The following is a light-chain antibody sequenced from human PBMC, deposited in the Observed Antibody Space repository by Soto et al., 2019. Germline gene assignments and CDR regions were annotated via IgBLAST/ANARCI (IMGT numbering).Light chain of an antibody. CDR3: QQYSSSPWT. V-gene: IGKV3-20*01. CDR2: GAS. J-gene: IGKJ1*01. Sequence: EIVLTQSPGTLSLSPAERATLSCRASQSIRSYLAWYQQKPGQPPRLLIYGASSRATGIPDRFSGGGSGTDFTLTISRLEPEDFAVFYCQQYSSSPWTFGQGTKVEIK. CDR1: QSIRSY.